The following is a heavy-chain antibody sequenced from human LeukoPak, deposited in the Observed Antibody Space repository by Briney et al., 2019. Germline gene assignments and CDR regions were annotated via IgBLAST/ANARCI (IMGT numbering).Heavy chain of an antibody. D-gene: IGHD6-13*01. CDR3: ARDAVAAAGTNYYYYYGMDV. J-gene: IGHJ6*02. CDR1: GGSISSYY. Sequence: SETLSLTCTVSGGSISSYYCSWIREPAGKGLEWIGRIYTSGSTNYNPSLKSRVTMSVDTSKNQFSLKLSSVTAADTAVYYCARDAVAAAGTNYYYYYGMDVWGQGTTVTVSS. CDR2: IYTSGST. V-gene: IGHV4-4*07.